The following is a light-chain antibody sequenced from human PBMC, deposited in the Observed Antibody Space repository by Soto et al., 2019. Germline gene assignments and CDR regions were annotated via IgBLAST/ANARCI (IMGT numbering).Light chain of an antibody. J-gene: IGLJ2*01. CDR2: EVS. CDR3: SSYAGSNNVV. Sequence: QSALTQPPSASGSPGQSVTISCTGTSSDVGGYNYVSWYQQHPGKAPKLMIYEVSKRPSGVPDRFSGSKSGNTACLTVSGLQAEDEGDYFCSSYAGSNNVVFGGRTKVTVL. V-gene: IGLV2-8*01. CDR1: SSDVGGYNY.